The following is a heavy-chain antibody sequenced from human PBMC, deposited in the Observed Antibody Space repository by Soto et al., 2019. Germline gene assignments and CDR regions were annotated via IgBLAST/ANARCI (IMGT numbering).Heavy chain of an antibody. CDR1: GFTFSSYS. D-gene: IGHD6-25*01. V-gene: IGHV3-21*01. Sequence: EVQLVESGGGLVKPGGSLRLSCAASGFTFSSYSMNWVRQAPGKGLEWVSSISSSSSYIYYADSGKGRFTISRDNAKNSLYLQMNSLRAEDTAVYYCARMGSQRYYYYGMDVWGQGTTVTVS. CDR3: ARMGSQRYYYYGMDV. CDR2: ISSSSSYI. J-gene: IGHJ6*02.